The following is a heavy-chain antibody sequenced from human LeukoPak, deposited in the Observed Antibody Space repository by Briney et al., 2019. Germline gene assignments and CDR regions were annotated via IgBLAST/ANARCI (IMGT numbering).Heavy chain of an antibody. V-gene: IGHV4-4*07. CDR2: IYTSGST. CDR1: GGSISSYY. D-gene: IGHD6-13*01. Sequence: KPSETLSLTCTVSGGSISSYYWSWIRQPPGKGLEWIGRIYTSGSTNYNPSLKSRVTMSIDTSKNQFSLKLSSVTAADTAVYYCARAGAVAGLGLFDYWGQGTLVTVSS. J-gene: IGHJ4*02. CDR3: ARAGAVAGLGLFDY.